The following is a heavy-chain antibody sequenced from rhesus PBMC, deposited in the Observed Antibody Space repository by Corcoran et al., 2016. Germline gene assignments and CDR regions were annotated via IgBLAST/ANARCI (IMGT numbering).Heavy chain of an antibody. CDR2: ISGRRRST. Sequence: QVQLQESGPGLVKPSETLSLTCAVSGGSVRSSNWCSWIRQPPGKGVEWIGYISGRRRSTYNNPSLKSRVTISTDTSKNQFSRKLSSVTAADTAVYYCARSRGSGWYYFDYWGQGVLVTVSS. D-gene: IGHD6-31*01. J-gene: IGHJ4*01. V-gene: IGHV4-65*01. CDR1: GGSVRSSNW. CDR3: ARSRGSGWYYFDY.